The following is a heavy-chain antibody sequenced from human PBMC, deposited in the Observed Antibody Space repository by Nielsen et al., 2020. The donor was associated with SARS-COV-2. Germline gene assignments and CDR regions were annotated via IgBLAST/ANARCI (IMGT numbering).Heavy chain of an antibody. D-gene: IGHD1-26*01. CDR1: GFTFSSYG. Sequence: GESLKISCAASGFTFSSYGMHWVRQAPGKGLEWVAVIWYDGSNKYYADSVKGRFTISRDNSKNTLYLQMNSLRAEDTAVYYCAKDQWELLTYYYYYYMDVWGKGTTVTVSS. J-gene: IGHJ6*03. CDR3: AKDQWELLTYYYYYYMDV. CDR2: IWYDGSNK. V-gene: IGHV3-33*06.